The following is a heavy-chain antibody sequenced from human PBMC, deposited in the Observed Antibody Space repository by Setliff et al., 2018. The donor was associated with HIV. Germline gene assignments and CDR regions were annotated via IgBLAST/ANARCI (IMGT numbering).Heavy chain of an antibody. CDR1: GGSIISYY. Sequence: SETLSLTCTVSGGSIISYYWSWIRQPPGKGLEWIGYIYYSGNTNYNPSLKSRVTISVDTSKNQFSLKLSSVTAADTAVYYCARGTLEVVVVAARWWYSYYFDYWGQGTLVTVSS. J-gene: IGHJ4*02. CDR2: IYYSGNT. V-gene: IGHV4-59*08. D-gene: IGHD2-15*01. CDR3: ARGTLEVVVVAARWWYSYYFDY.